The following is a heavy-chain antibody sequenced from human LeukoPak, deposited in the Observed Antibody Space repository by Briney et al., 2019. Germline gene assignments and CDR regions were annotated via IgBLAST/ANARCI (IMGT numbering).Heavy chain of an antibody. D-gene: IGHD3-10*01. J-gene: IGHJ5*02. CDR1: GGSISRSSNY. CDR2: IDYSGST. Sequence: PSETLSLTCTVSGGSISRSSNYWGWIRQPPGMGLEWIGSIDYSGSTYYNPSLKSRVTISVDTSKNQFSLKLSSVTAAEMAVYYCARTVVIRADILQWFDPWGQGTLVTVSS. CDR3: ARTVVIRADILQWFDP. V-gene: IGHV4-39*01.